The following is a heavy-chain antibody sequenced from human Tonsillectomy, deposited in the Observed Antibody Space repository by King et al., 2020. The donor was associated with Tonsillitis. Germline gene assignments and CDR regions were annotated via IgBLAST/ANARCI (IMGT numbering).Heavy chain of an antibody. CDR3: ARGHRGSFDY. Sequence: HVQLVESGAEVKKPGASLKISCKASGYTFIDYYLHWVRQAPGQGLEWMGLINPSSGSTSYTQKFQGRVTLTRDTSTSTFYMDLSSLRSEDTAVYYCARGHRGSFDYWGQGTLVTVSS. CDR1: GYTFIDYY. J-gene: IGHJ4*02. V-gene: IGHV1-46*01. D-gene: IGHD3-10*01. CDR2: INPSSGST.